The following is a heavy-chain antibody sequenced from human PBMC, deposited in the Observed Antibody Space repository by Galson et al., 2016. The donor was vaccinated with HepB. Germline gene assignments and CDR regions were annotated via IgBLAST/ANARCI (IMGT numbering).Heavy chain of an antibody. Sequence: ETLSLTCAVYGGSFTTYHWSWIRQPPGKGLEWIGDINHSGTTTYTPSLKSRVTISVDTSKNQFFLKLTSVTAADTAMYYCATGRSTVTTDWGQGTLVTVSS. D-gene: IGHD4-17*01. V-gene: IGHV4-34*01. CDR3: ATGRSTVTTD. CDR2: INHSGTT. CDR1: GGSFTTYH. J-gene: IGHJ4*02.